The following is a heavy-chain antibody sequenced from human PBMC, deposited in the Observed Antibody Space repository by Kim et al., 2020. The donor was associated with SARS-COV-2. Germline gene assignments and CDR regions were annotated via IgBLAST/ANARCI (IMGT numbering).Heavy chain of an antibody. CDR1: GGSISSSSYY. D-gene: IGHD5-18*01. Sequence: SETLSLTCTVSGGSISSSSYYWGWIRQPPGKGLEWIGSIYYSGSTYYNPSLKSRVTISVDTSKNQFSLKLSSVTAADTAVYYCASHRSGYSYGTWGQGTLVTVSS. V-gene: IGHV4-39*01. J-gene: IGHJ5*02. CDR2: IYYSGST. CDR3: ASHRSGYSYGT.